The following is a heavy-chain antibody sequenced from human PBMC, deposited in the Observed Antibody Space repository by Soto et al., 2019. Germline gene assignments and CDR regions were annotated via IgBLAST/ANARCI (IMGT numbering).Heavy chain of an antibody. J-gene: IGHJ6*02. V-gene: IGHV3-49*01. CDR1: GFTLGDYA. D-gene: IGHD2-2*02. CDR3: TREYQPLLYSYYGMDV. Sequence: GRSLSLSCTASGFTLGDYAMSWFRQAPGNGLEWVGFIRSKAYGGTTEYAASVKGRFTISRDGSKSIAYLQMNSLKTEDTAVYYCTREYQPLLYSYYGMDVWGQGTTVTVSS. CDR2: IRSKAYGGTT.